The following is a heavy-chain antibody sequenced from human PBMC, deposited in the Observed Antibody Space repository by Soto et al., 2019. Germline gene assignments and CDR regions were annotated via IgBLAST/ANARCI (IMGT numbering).Heavy chain of an antibody. CDR1: GGSISSSSYY. D-gene: IGHD3-10*01. Sequence: SETLSLTCTVSGGSISSSSYYWGWIRQPPGKGLEWIGSIYYSGSTYYNPSLKSRVTISVDTSKNQFSLKLSSVTAADTAVYYCARKVTMVRGVTIYYYYGMDVWGQGTTVTVSS. J-gene: IGHJ6*02. V-gene: IGHV4-39*01. CDR3: ARKVTMVRGVTIYYYYGMDV. CDR2: IYYSGST.